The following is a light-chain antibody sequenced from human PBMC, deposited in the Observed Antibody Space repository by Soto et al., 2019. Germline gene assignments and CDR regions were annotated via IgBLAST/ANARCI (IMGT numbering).Light chain of an antibody. Sequence: EIVLTQSPGTLSLSPGERGTLSCRASQNLGTLYLAWFQQKSGQAPRLLIYSASRRATGIPDRFTGSGSGTDFTLTINSVEPEDFAVYFCQQYDGSPRTFGQGTKVEIK. J-gene: IGKJ1*01. CDR2: SAS. V-gene: IGKV3-20*01. CDR3: QQYDGSPRT. CDR1: QNLGTLY.